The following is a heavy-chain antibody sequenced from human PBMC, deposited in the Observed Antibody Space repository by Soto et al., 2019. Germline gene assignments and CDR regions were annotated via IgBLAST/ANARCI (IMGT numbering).Heavy chain of an antibody. CDR3: ARVPLIYYDSSGYSTNYYYYGMDV. V-gene: IGHV3-30-3*01. J-gene: IGHJ6*02. CDR1: GFTFSSYA. D-gene: IGHD3-22*01. Sequence: QVQLVESGGGVVQPGRSLRLSCAASGFTFSSYAMHWVRQAPGTGLEWVAVISYDGSNKYYADSVKGRFTISRDNSKNTLYLQMTSLIAEDTAVYYCARVPLIYYDSSGYSTNYYYYGMDVWGQGTTVTVSS. CDR2: ISYDGSNK.